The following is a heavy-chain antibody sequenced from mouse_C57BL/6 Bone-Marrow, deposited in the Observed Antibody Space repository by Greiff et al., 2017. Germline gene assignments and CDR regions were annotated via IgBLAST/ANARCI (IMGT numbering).Heavy chain of an antibody. D-gene: IGHD2-1*01. J-gene: IGHJ2*01. CDR1: GYTFTSHW. V-gene: IGHV1-56*01. Sequence: VQGVESGPELVRPGASVKISCKAPGYTFTSHWMQWVRQRPGQGLAWIGEIFPGSGRTYYNEKFKGKATLTVDTSSSTAYMQVNSLTSEDSAVYFCAILSHLWYLDYWGQGTTLTVSA. CDR2: IFPGSGRT. CDR3: AILSHLWYLDY.